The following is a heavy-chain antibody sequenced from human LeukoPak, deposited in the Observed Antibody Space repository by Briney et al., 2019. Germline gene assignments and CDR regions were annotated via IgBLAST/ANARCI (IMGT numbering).Heavy chain of an antibody. CDR2: INTNTENP. Sequence: GPVKVSCKASGGTFSSYAISWVRQAPGQGLEWMGWINTNTENPTYAQGFTGRLVFSLDTSISTAYLQISRLEAEDTAVYYCARTRYCDSTSCLGGRGAFDMWGQGTMVTVSS. D-gene: IGHD2-2*01. V-gene: IGHV7-4-1*02. CDR3: ARTRYCDSTSCLGGRGAFDM. CDR1: GGTFSSYA. J-gene: IGHJ3*02.